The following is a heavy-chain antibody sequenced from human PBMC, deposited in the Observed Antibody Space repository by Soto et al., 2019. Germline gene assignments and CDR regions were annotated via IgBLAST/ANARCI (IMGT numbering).Heavy chain of an antibody. J-gene: IGHJ6*02. D-gene: IGHD6-6*01. Sequence: QVQLQESGPGLVKPSETLSLTCTVSGGSISSYYWSWIRQPPGKGLEWIGYIDYSGSTNYNPSLKSRVTISVDTSNNQFSLKLSSVTAADTAVYYCARDTQLHATRYYYGMDIWGQGTTVTVSS. CDR1: GGSISSYY. V-gene: IGHV4-59*01. CDR3: ARDTQLHATRYYYGMDI. CDR2: IDYSGST.